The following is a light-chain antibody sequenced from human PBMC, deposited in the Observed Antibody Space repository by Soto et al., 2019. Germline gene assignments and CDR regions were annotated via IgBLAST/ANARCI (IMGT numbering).Light chain of an antibody. J-gene: IGKJ4*01. CDR1: QGIGDT. V-gene: IGKV3-15*01. Sequence: EIIMTQSPATLSVSPGEGVTLSCRASQGIGDTLARSQQKPGQPPRPLLYDTSARPTGAPARFSCSRSGTELTLTINCLQSEDVAVYDCQRYNHWPLTVGGGAKV. CDR3: QRYNHWPLT. CDR2: DTS.